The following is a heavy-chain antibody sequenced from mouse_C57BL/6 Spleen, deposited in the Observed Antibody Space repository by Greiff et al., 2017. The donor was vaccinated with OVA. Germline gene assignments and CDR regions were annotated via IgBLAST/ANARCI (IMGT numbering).Heavy chain of an antibody. CDR2: IDPNSGGT. D-gene: IGHD1-1*01. CDR3: ARFAPITTVVAPYAMDY. Sequence: QVQLQQPGAELVKPGASVKLSCKASGYTFTSYWMHWVKQRPGRGLEWIGRIDPNSGGTKYNEKFKSKATLTVDKPSSTAYMQLSSLTSEDSAVYFCARFAPITTVVAPYAMDYWGQGTSVTVSS. V-gene: IGHV1-62-3*01. J-gene: IGHJ4*01. CDR1: GYTFTSYW.